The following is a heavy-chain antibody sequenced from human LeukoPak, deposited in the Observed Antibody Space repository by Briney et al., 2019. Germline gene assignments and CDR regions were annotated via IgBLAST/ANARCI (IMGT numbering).Heavy chain of an antibody. CDR1: GYTLTGYY. CDR2: INPNSGDT. CDR3: ARADKRDY. Sequence: GASVKVSCKASGYTLTGYYMHWVRQAPGQGLEWMGWINPNSGDTNYAQKFQGRVTMTRDTSISTAYMELSRLRSDDTAVYYCARADKRDYWGQGTLVTVSS. V-gene: IGHV1-2*02. J-gene: IGHJ4*02.